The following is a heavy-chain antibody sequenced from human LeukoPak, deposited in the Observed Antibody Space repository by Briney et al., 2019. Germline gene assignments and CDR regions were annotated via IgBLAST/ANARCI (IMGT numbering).Heavy chain of an antibody. CDR2: ISERGGST. Sequence: GGSLRLSCAASGFTFSSYAMSWVRQAPGKGLEWVSGISERGGSTNYADSVKGRFIISRDTSKNTVYLQMNSLRVEDTAVYFCAKRGIVIRAVIIIGFHKEAYYFDYWGQGILVTVSS. J-gene: IGHJ4*02. CDR1: GFTFSSYA. V-gene: IGHV3-23*01. D-gene: IGHD3-10*01. CDR3: AKRGIVIRAVIIIGFHKEAYYFDY.